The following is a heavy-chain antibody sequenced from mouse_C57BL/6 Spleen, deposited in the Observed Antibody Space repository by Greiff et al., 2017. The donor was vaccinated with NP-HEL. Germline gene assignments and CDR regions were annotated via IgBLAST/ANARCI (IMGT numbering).Heavy chain of an antibody. CDR2: IDPSDSYT. CDR1: GYTFTSYW. CDR3: ARDYSDAMDY. Sequence: QVQLKQPGAELVRPGTSVKLSCKASGYTFTSYWMHWVKQRPGQGLEWIGVIDPSDSYTNYNQKFKGKATLTVDTSSSTAYMQLSSLTSEDSAVYYCARDYSDAMDYWGQGTSVTVSS. D-gene: IGHD1-1*01. V-gene: IGHV1-59*01. J-gene: IGHJ4*01.